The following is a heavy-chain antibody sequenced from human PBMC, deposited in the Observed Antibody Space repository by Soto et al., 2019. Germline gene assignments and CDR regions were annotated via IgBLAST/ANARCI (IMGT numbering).Heavy chain of an antibody. Sequence: GESLKISCKGSGYSFTSYRIGWVRQMPGKGLEWMAIIYPGDSDIRYNPSFQGQVTISADKSISTAYLQWSSLKASDTAMYYCARQPSNGQWYVWGQGTTVTVPS. D-gene: IGHD6-19*01. V-gene: IGHV5-51*01. CDR1: GYSFTSYR. CDR3: ARQPSNGQWYV. J-gene: IGHJ6*02. CDR2: IYPGDSDI.